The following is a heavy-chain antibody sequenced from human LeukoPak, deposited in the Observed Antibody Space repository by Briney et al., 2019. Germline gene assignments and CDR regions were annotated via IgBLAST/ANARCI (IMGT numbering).Heavy chain of an antibody. J-gene: IGHJ4*02. Sequence: TETLSLTCTVSGGSISGWYWSWIRQPPGKGLEWIGYIYGSGYTNYNPSLKSRVTMSIDTSKNHFSLKLTSVTAADTATYYCARETSLAGFASGLGFNYWGQGILVTVSS. V-gene: IGHV4-59*01. CDR3: ARETSLAGFASGLGFNY. CDR2: IYGSGYT. CDR1: GGSISGWY. D-gene: IGHD6-19*01.